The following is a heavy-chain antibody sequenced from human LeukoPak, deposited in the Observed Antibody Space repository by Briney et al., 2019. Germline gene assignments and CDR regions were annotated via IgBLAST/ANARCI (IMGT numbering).Heavy chain of an antibody. CDR2: IYYSGST. V-gene: IGHV4-39*01. Sequence: SETLSPTCTVSGGSISSSSYYWGWIRQPPGKGLEWIGSIYYSGSTYYNPSLKSRVTISVDTSKNQFSLKLSSVTAADTAVYYCASLGLGGSSTGFDYWGQGTLVTVSS. CDR3: ASLGLGGSSTGFDY. J-gene: IGHJ4*02. D-gene: IGHD1-26*01. CDR1: GGSISSSSYY.